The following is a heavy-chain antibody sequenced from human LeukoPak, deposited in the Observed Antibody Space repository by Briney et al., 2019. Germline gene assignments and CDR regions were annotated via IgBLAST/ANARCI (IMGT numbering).Heavy chain of an antibody. CDR1: GFTFSSYA. CDR3: ARDRRYYFDY. J-gene: IGHJ4*02. Sequence: GGSLRLSCAASGFTFSSYAMSWVRQAPGKGLEWVSTLSGSGASTSYADSVKGRFTISRGNSNNTLYLQIDSLRPEDTAMYFCARDRRYYFDYWGQGTLVTVSS. CDR2: LSGSGAST. V-gene: IGHV3-23*01.